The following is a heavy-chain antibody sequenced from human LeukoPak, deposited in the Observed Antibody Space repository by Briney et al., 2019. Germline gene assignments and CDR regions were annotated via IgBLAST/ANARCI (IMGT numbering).Heavy chain of an antibody. CDR2: ISSSSDV. CDR3: ANIAAAGLIDY. V-gene: IGHV3-21*04. CDR1: GFTFSRFS. J-gene: IGHJ4*02. D-gene: IGHD6-13*01. Sequence: PGGSLRLSCAASGFTFSRFSMNWVRQAPGKGLEWVSSISSSSDVYYADSLKGRFTISRDNSKNTLYLQMNSLRAEDTAVYYCANIAAAGLIDYWGQGTLVTVSS.